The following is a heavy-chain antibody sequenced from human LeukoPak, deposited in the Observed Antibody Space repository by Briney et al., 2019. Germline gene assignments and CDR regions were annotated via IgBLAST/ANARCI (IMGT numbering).Heavy chain of an antibody. CDR1: GLTVSSSY. V-gene: IGHV3-53*01. Sequence: GGSLRLSRAASGLTVSSSYMSWVRQAPGKGLEGVSIIYNDGSTYYADSMKGRFTISRDNSKNTLYLQVNSLRAEDTAMYYCARNILFAFDIWGQGTMVTVSS. CDR2: IYNDGST. CDR3: ARNILFAFDI. J-gene: IGHJ3*02.